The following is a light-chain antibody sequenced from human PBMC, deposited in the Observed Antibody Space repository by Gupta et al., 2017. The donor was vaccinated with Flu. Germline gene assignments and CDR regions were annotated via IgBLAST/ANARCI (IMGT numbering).Light chain of an antibody. J-gene: IGKJ2*03. Sequence: EVILTQSPGTLSLSPGETATLSCRASQNINARHLAWYQQRPGQAPRLVVYDMSRRATGVPDRFSSSGYGTDFTLTITRREPDDFAVYYCQQYGNSPLYSFGQGTKLEI. CDR2: DMS. V-gene: IGKV3-20*01. CDR1: QNINARH. CDR3: QQYGNSPLYS.